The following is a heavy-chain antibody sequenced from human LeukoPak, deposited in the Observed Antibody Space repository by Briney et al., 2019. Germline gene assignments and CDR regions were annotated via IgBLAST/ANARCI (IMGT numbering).Heavy chain of an antibody. J-gene: IGHJ4*01. CDR1: GASISSTSHH. CDR2: IYYNGYT. D-gene: IGHD6-25*01. V-gene: IGHV4-39*01. Sequence: SETLSLTCTVSGASISSTSHHWGWIRQPPGKGLEWIGAIYYNGYTYYNPSLRSRVTVSVITSKNQFSLKLSSVTAVDTAVYYCARLEWGSAGSGSFDHWGHGTLVTVSS. CDR3: ARLEWGSAGSGSFDH.